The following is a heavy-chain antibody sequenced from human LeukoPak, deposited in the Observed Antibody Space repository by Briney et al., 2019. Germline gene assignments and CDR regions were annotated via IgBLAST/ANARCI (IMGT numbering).Heavy chain of an antibody. Sequence: ASVKVSCKASGYAFNTHYMHWVRQPPGQGLEWMGWINPNSGGTNNAQKFQGRVTMTRDTSISTAYMELSRLRSDDTAVYYCAPGRYSYGYNYWGQGTLVTVSS. D-gene: IGHD5-18*01. CDR3: APGRYSYGYNY. V-gene: IGHV1-2*02. CDR1: GYAFNTHY. CDR2: INPNSGGT. J-gene: IGHJ4*02.